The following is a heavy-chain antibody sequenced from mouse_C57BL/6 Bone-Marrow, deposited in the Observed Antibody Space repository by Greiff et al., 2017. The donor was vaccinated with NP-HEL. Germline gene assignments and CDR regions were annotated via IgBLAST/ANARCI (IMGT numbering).Heavy chain of an antibody. CDR2: IHPNSGST. CDR1: GYTFTSYW. D-gene: IGHD2-2*01. J-gene: IGHJ2*01. V-gene: IGHV1-64*01. CDR3: ARLVPLYYFDY. Sequence: VQLQQPGAELVKPGASVKLSCKASGYTFTSYWMHWVKQRPGQGLEWIGMIHPNSGSTNYNEKFKSKATLTVDKSSSTAYMQLSSLTSEDSAVYYCARLVPLYYFDYWGQGTTLTVSS.